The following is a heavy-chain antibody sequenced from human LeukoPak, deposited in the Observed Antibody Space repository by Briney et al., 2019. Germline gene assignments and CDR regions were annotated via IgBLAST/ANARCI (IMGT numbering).Heavy chain of an antibody. CDR3: AREGTAMVSFDY. CDR2: IYSGGST. Sequence: GGSLRLSCAASGFTVSSNYMSWVRQAPGKGLEWVSVIYSGGSTYYADSVKGRFTISRDNAKNSLYLQMNSLRAEDTAVYYCAREGTAMVSFDYWGQGTLVTVSS. D-gene: IGHD5-18*01. CDR1: GFTVSSNY. V-gene: IGHV3-66*01. J-gene: IGHJ4*02.